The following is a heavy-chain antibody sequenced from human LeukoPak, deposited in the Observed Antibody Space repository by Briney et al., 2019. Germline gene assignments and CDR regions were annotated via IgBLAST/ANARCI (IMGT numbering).Heavy chain of an antibody. V-gene: IGHV4-4*09. CDR2: IYTSETT. D-gene: IGHD3-3*02. Sequence: NPSETLSLTCTVSGASISSYYWSWIRLPPGKGLEWIGYIYTSETTNYNPSLRSRVTISIDTSKNQFSLRLSSVTAADTAVYYGANHEPPAILPSFATWAKGTLVIVPS. J-gene: IGHJ5*02. CDR1: GASISSYY. CDR3: ANHEPPAILPSFAT.